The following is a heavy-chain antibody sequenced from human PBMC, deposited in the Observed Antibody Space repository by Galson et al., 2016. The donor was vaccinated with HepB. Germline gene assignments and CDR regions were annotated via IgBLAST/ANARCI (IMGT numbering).Heavy chain of an antibody. Sequence: SLRLSCAASGFTLRDFGMHWVRQAPGKGLEWVAFISYDGGKIVYRDSVKGRCTISRDNSKSTLWLHMNSLRTEDTAVYYCAKETRLGLRGGYFDYWGQGALVTVSS. D-gene: IGHD3-16*01. CDR1: GFTLRDFG. V-gene: IGHV3-30*18. CDR3: AKETRLGLRGGYFDY. J-gene: IGHJ4*02. CDR2: ISYDGGKI.